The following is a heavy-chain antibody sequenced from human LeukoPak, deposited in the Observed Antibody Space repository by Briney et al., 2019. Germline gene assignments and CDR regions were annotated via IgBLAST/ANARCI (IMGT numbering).Heavy chain of an antibody. CDR3: ARGLASGYPPIPFDY. CDR1: GGSFDGYY. V-gene: IGHV4-34*01. CDR2: ITYDGRT. Sequence: SETLSLTCAVFGGSFDGYYWSWIRQSPGKGLEWFGEITYDGRTKYNPSLRSRVSISVDTSKIQFSLNLTSVTAADTAIYYCARGLASGYPPIPFDYWGQGTQVTVSS. D-gene: IGHD3-3*01. J-gene: IGHJ4*02.